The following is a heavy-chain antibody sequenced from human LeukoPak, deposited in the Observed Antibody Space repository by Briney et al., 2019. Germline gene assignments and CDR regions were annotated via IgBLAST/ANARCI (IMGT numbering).Heavy chain of an antibody. J-gene: IGHJ4*02. Sequence: GASVKVSCKASGYTFTSYDINWVRQATGQGREWMGWMNPNSGNTGYAQKFQGRVTITRNTSISTAYMELSSLRSEDTAVYYCARGRVGSSCYTYWGQGTLVTVSS. CDR2: MNPNSGNT. CDR1: GYTFTSYD. D-gene: IGHD2-15*01. CDR3: ARGRVGSSCYTY. V-gene: IGHV1-8*03.